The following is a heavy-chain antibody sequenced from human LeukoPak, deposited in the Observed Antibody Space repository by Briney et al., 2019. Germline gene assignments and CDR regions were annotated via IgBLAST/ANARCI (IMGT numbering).Heavy chain of an antibody. D-gene: IGHD3-22*01. CDR3: ARDSYYYDSSGYHYYFDY. CDR2: IYYSGST. V-gene: IGHV4-59*01. CDR1: GVSISSYY. Sequence: PSETLSLTCTVSGVSISSYYWSWIRQPPGKGLEWIGYIYYSGSTDYNPSLKSRVTISVDTSKNQFSLKLSSVTAADTAVYYCARDSYYYDSSGYHYYFDYWGQGTLVTVSS. J-gene: IGHJ4*02.